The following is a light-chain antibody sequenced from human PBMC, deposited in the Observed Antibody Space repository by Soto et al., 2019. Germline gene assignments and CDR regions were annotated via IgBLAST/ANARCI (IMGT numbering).Light chain of an antibody. V-gene: IGKV3-15*01. Sequence: EIVMTQSPATLSVSPGERATLSCRASQSVSSNLAWYQQKPGQAPRHLIYGASTRATGIPARFSGSGSGTELTLHISSLQSEDFAVSYCHQYYNWPLITFGQGTRLEIK. J-gene: IGKJ5*01. CDR1: QSVSSN. CDR3: HQYYNWPLIT. CDR2: GAS.